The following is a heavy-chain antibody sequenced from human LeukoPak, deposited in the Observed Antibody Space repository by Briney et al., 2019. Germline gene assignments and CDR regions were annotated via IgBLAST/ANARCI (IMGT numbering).Heavy chain of an antibody. D-gene: IGHD2-15*01. CDR3: ARWVVVVAATSNWFDP. CDR2: IYYSGST. CDR1: GGSISSYY. J-gene: IGHJ5*02. V-gene: IGHV4-59*01. Sequence: PSGTPSLTCTVSGGSISSYYWSWIRQPPGKGLEWIGYIYYSGSTNYNPSLKSRVTISVDTSKNQFSLKLSSVTAADTAVYYCARWVVVVAATSNWFDPWGQGTLVTVSS.